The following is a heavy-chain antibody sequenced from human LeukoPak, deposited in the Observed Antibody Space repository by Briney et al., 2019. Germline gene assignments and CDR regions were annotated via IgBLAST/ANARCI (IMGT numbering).Heavy chain of an antibody. V-gene: IGHV3-48*01. CDR2: ISSSGSTI. CDR1: GFTFSNYS. Sequence: PGGSLRLSCAVSGFTFSNYSMNWVRQAPGRGLEGVSYISSSGSTIYYADSVKGRFTIFRDNDKNSLYLQMSSLRAEDTAVYYCARDGGDYGLLDSWGQGTPVIVSS. D-gene: IGHD2-21*02. J-gene: IGHJ1*01. CDR3: ARDGGDYGLLDS.